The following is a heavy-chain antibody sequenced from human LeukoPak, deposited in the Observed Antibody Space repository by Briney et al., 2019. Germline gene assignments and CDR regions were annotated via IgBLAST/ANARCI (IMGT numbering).Heavy chain of an antibody. Sequence: GGSLGLSCAASGFTFSSYSTNWVRQAPGKGLEWVSSISSSSYIYYADSVKGRFTISRDNAKNSLYLQMNSLRAEDTAVYYCARIWFGELRVGMDVWGKGTTVTVSS. V-gene: IGHV3-21*01. CDR1: GFTFSSYS. J-gene: IGHJ6*04. CDR2: ISSSSYI. D-gene: IGHD3-10*01. CDR3: ARIWFGELRVGMDV.